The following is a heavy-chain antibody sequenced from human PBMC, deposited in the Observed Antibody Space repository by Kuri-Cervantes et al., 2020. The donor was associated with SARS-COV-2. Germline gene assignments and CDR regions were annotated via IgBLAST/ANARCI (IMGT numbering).Heavy chain of an antibody. CDR1: GDSVSSNSAA. CDR2: TYYRSKWYN. J-gene: IGHJ4*02. V-gene: IGHV6-1*01. CDR3: ARATVGATRENHEFDY. D-gene: IGHD1-26*01. Sequence: SQTLSLTCAISGDSVSSNSAAWNWIRQSPSRGLEWLGRTYYRSKWYNDYAVSVKSRITINPDTSKNQFSLQLNSVTPEDTAVYYCARATVGATRENHEFDYWGQGTLVTSPQ.